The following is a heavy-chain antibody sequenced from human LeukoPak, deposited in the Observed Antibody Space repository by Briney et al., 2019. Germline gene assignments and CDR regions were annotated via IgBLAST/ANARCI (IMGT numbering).Heavy chain of an antibody. D-gene: IGHD3-22*01. V-gene: IGHV1-69*06. Sequence: SVKVSCKASGGTFSSYAISWVRQAPGQGLEWMGGIIPIFGTANYAQKFQGRVTITADKSTSTAYMELSSLRSEDTAVYYCTRGSIAYYYMDVWGKGTTVTISS. CDR3: TRGSIAYYYMDV. CDR1: GGTFSSYA. J-gene: IGHJ6*03. CDR2: IIPIFGTA.